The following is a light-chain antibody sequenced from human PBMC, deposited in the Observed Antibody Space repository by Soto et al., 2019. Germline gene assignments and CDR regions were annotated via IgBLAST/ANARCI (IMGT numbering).Light chain of an antibody. J-gene: IGKJ4*01. V-gene: IGKV3-11*01. CDR1: QSVSSY. CDR2: DAS. CDR3: QQRSNWPPT. Sequence: EIVLTQSPATLSLSPGERATLSCRASQSVSSYLAWYQQKPGQAPRLLIYDASNRAPGIPARFSGSGSGTDLPFTISSLEPEDLSVYYCQQRSNWPPTFGGGTEVEIK.